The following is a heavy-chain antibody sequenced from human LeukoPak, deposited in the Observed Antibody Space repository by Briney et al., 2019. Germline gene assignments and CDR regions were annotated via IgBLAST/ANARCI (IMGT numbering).Heavy chain of an antibody. CDR3: AALIAAAGTKAFDI. CDR2: IIPILGIA. CDR1: GGTFSSYA. J-gene: IGHJ3*02. Sequence: GASVKVSCKASGGTFSSYAISWVRQAPGQGLEWMGRIIPILGIANYAQKFQGRVTITADKSTSTAYMELSSLRSEDTAVYYCAALIAAAGTKAFDIWGQGTMVTVSS. V-gene: IGHV1-69*04. D-gene: IGHD6-13*01.